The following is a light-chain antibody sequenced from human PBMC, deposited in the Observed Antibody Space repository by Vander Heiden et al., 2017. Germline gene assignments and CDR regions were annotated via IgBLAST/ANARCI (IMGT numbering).Light chain of an antibody. CDR3: QTWGTGIHV. CDR2: LNSDGSH. J-gene: IGLJ1*01. CDR1: SGHSSYA. Sequence: QLVLTQSPSASASLGASVKLTCPLSSGHSSYAIAWHQQQPEKGPRYLMKLNSDGSHSKGDGIPDRFSGSSSGAERYLTISSLQSEDEADYYCQTWGTGIHVFGTGTKVTVL. V-gene: IGLV4-69*01.